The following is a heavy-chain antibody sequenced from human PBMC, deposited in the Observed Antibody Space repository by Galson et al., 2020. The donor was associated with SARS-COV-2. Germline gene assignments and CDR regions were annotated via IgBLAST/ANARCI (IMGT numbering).Heavy chain of an antibody. D-gene: IGHD5-18*01. CDR2: ISSSSSYI. CDR3: AREVYSYGFFY. CDR1: GFTFSSYS. Sequence: GESLKISCAASGFTFSSYSMNWVRQAPGKGLEWVSSISSSSSYIYYADSVKGRFTISRDNAKNSLYLQMHSLRAEESAVYYCAREVYSYGFFYWGQGTLVTVSS. V-gene: IGHV3-21*01. J-gene: IGHJ4*02.